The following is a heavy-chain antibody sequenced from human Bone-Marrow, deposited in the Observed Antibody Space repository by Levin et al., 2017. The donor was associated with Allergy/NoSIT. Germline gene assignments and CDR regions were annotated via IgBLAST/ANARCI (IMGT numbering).Heavy chain of an antibody. V-gene: IGHV5-51*01. CDR2: IYPPDSDS. CDR3: ARRGAVADYYFDK. D-gene: IGHD6-19*01. Sequence: PGGSLRLSCKGSGYKFSNFWIGWVRQLPGQGLEWMGIIYPPDSDSTYSPSFQGHVSFSVDKSINTAYLQWSSLKASDTAIYFCARRGAVADYYFDKWGQGTQVIVSS. CDR1: GYKFSNFW. J-gene: IGHJ4*02.